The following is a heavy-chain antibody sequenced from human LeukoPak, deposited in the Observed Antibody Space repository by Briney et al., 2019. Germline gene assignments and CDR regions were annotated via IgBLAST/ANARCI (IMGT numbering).Heavy chain of an antibody. J-gene: IGHJ6*02. CDR3: ARLASSSWPLYYYYGMDV. V-gene: IGHV1-8*01. D-gene: IGHD6-13*01. Sequence: ASVKVSCKASGYTFTSYDINWVRQATGQGLEXXXXXXXXXGNTGYAQKFQGRVTMTRSTSISTAYMELSSLRSEDTAVYYCARLASSSWPLYYYYGMDVWGQGTTVTVSS. CDR2: XXXXXGNT. CDR1: GYTFTSYD.